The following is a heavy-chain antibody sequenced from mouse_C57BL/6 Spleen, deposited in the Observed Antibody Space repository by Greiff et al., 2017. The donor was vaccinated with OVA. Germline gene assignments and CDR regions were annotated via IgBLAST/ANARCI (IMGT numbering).Heavy chain of an antibody. CDR1: GFNIKDYY. Sequence: VQLKQSGAELVKPGASVKLSCTASGFNIKDYYMHWVKQRTEQGLEWIGRIDPEDGETKSAPKFPGKATITVDTSSTTAYLQLSSLTSEDTAGDYCASYDYYAMDYWGQGTSVTVSS. J-gene: IGHJ4*01. D-gene: IGHD1-1*01. CDR3: ASYDYYAMDY. V-gene: IGHV14-2*01. CDR2: IDPEDGET.